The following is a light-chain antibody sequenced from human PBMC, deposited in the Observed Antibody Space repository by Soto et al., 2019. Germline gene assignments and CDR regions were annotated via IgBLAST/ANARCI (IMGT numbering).Light chain of an antibody. Sequence: QSVLTQPASVSGSPGQSITISCTGISSDVGGYNFVSWYQQYPGKAPKLMIYDVNNRPSGVSNRFSGSKSDNTASLTISGLQSEDEADYYCSSYKDSSTLVVFGGGTKLTV. CDR3: SSYKDSSTLVV. CDR1: SSDVGGYNF. J-gene: IGLJ2*01. CDR2: DVN. V-gene: IGLV2-14*03.